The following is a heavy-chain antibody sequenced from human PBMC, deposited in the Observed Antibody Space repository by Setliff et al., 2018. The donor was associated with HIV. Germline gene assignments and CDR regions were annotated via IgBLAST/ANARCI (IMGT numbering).Heavy chain of an antibody. CDR3: AKNTPSIINYPYYYYMDV. CDR2: ISHSGGTI. CDR1: GFTLSDHH. V-gene: IGHV3-11*01. J-gene: IGHJ6*03. D-gene: IGHD1-7*01. Sequence: GGSLRLSCAASGFTLSDHHMNWIRRAPGKGLEWVSYISHSGGTIKYADFVRGRFTISRDIAKSSLYLQMNSLRDGDTALYYCAKNTPSIINYPYYYYMDVWGKGTTVTVSS.